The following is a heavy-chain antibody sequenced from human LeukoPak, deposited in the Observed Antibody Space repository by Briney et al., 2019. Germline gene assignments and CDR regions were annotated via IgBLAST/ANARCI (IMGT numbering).Heavy chain of an antibody. V-gene: IGHV1-2*06. J-gene: IGHJ6*02. CDR2: INPNSGGT. CDR3: ARRRNYCSSTSCPYYYYGMDV. D-gene: IGHD2-2*01. CDR1: GYTFTGYY. Sequence: GASVKVSCKASGYTFTGYYMHWVRQAPGQGLEWMGRINPNSGGTNYEQKFQGRVTMTRDTSISTAYMELSRLRSDDTAVYYCARRRNYCSSTSCPYYYYGMDVWGQGTTVTVSS.